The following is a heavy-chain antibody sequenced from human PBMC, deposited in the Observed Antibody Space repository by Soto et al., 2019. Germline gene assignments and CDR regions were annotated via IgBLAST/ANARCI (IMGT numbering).Heavy chain of an antibody. Sequence: QVQLVQSGAEVKKPGSSVKVSCKASGGTFSSYAISWVRQAPGQGLEWMGGIIPIFGTANYAQKFQGRVTITADESTSTAYMELSSLRSEDTAVYSCARDGDDYDILTVYGGGVYWGQGTLVTVSS. CDR3: ARDGDDYDILTVYGGGVY. J-gene: IGHJ4*02. V-gene: IGHV1-69*01. CDR1: GGTFSSYA. D-gene: IGHD3-9*01. CDR2: IIPIFGTA.